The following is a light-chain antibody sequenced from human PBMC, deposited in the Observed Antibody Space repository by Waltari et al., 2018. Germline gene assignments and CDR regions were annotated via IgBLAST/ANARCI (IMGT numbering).Light chain of an antibody. Sequence: DIQMTQSPSSLSASVGDRVTITCRTSQSFSSYLNWYQQKPGKAPKHLIYAASNLRSGVPSRFRGSGSGTDFTLTINSLQPEDFATYYCQQSHSTPYTFGQGTKLEIK. V-gene: IGKV1-39*01. CDR2: AAS. CDR3: QQSHSTPYT. J-gene: IGKJ2*01. CDR1: QSFSSY.